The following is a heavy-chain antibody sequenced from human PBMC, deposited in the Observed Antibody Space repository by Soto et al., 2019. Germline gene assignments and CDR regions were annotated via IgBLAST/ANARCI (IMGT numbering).Heavy chain of an antibody. CDR3: ANGRYYYDSSAYFAY. J-gene: IGHJ4*02. CDR2: ISGSGGST. Sequence: QIDSWTAAEGNSVSFCVSCVRKETGKGLEWVSAISGSGGSTYYADSVKGRFTISRDNSKSTLYLQMNSLRAEDTAVYYCANGRYYYDSSAYFAYWGQGTLVTVSS. D-gene: IGHD3-22*01. CDR1: EGNSVSFC. V-gene: IGHV3-23*01.